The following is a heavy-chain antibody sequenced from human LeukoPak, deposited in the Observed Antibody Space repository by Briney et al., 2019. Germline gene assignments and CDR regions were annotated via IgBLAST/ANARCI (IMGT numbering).Heavy chain of an antibody. V-gene: IGHV4-61*08. J-gene: IGHJ4*02. CDR2: IYYSGST. CDR1: GGSISSGDYY. CDR3: ARAGTTVIHY. D-gene: IGHD4-17*01. Sequence: SETLSLTCTVSGGSISSGDYYWSWIRQPPGKGLEWIGYIYYSGSTDYNPSLKSRATISVDTSQNQFSLKLSSVTAADTAVYYCARAGTTVIHYWGQGTLVTVSS.